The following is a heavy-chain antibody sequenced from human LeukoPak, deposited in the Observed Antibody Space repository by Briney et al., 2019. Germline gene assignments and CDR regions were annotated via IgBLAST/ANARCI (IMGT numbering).Heavy chain of an antibody. CDR3: GRYYVMDV. Sequence: GGSLRLSCAASGLTFSSYSMNWVRQAPGKGLEWVSTISDSGGSTYYADSVKGRFTISRDNSKSTLYLQMNSLRAEDTAVYYCGRYYVMDVWGQGTSVTVSS. J-gene: IGHJ6*02. CDR2: ISDSGGST. V-gene: IGHV3-23*01. CDR1: GLTFSSYS.